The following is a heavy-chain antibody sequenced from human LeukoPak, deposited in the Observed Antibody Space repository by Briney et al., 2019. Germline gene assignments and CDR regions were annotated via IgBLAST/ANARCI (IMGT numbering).Heavy chain of an antibody. CDR2: ISDGGSVT. CDR3: ARSYGSTPQYYYYYYMDV. J-gene: IGHJ6*03. D-gene: IGHD6-13*01. CDR1: GFTFSNYA. V-gene: IGHV3-23*01. Sequence: GGSLRLTCAASGFTFSNYAMSWVRQAPGKGLEWVSTISDGGSVTHYADFVRGRFTISRDNSKNTLYLQMNSLRAEDTAVYYCARSYGSTPQYYYYYYMDVWGKGTTVTVSS.